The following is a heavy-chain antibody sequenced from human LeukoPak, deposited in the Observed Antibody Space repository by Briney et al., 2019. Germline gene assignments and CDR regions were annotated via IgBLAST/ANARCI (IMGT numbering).Heavy chain of an antibody. D-gene: IGHD6-19*01. CDR2: SSGDEDST. CDR3: TIDLMTGFSSGWHFAY. V-gene: IGHV3-23*01. CDR1: GLTFKNFA. Sequence: GGSLRLSCAASGLTFKNFAMSWVRQAPRKGLEWLAVSSGDEDSTHYADSVRGHCVISTDNSENTSYLHMHSLRAEDTAVYYCTIDLMTGFSSGWHFAYWGQGTLVTVSS. J-gene: IGHJ4*02.